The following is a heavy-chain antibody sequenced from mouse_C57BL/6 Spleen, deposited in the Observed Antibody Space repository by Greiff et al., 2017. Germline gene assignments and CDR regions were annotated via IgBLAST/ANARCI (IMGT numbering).Heavy chain of an antibody. J-gene: IGHJ4*01. V-gene: IGHV1-80*01. CDR3: ARSGDGYFNYAMDY. D-gene: IGHD2-3*01. CDR2: IYPGDGDT. Sequence: QVQLKQPGAELVKPGASVKISCKASGYAFSSYWMNWVKQRPGKGLEWIGQIYPGDGDTNYNGKFKGKATLTADKSSSTAYMQLSSLTSEDSAVYVCARSGDGYFNYAMDYWGQGTSVTVSS. CDR1: GYAFSSYW.